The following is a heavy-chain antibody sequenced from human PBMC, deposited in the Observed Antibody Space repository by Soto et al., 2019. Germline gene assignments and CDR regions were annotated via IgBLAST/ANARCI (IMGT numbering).Heavy chain of an antibody. CDR3: VRSGRSDLDY. J-gene: IGHJ4*02. Sequence: SPTLSLTCAISGDSVSSNSAAWNWIRQSPSRGLEFLGRTYYRSKWFYDYAVSVKSRITINPDTSKNQFSLQLNSVTPEDTAMYYCVRSGRSDLDYCGPGTLVTVSS. V-gene: IGHV6-1*01. D-gene: IGHD2-15*01. CDR1: GDSVSSNSAA. CDR2: TYYRSKWFY.